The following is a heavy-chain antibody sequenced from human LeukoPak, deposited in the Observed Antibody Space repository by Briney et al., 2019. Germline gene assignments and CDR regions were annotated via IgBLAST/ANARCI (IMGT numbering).Heavy chain of an antibody. CDR3: AREGIDSSSWYKYFDY. D-gene: IGHD6-13*01. CDR1: GYTFTSYA. V-gene: IGHV7-4-1*02. CDR2: INTNTGNP. Sequence: ASVKVSCKASGYTFTSYAMNWVRQAPGQGLEWMGWINTNTGNPTYAQGFTGRFVFSLDTSVSTAYLQISSLKAEDTAVYYCAREGIDSSSWYKYFDYWGQGTLVTVSS. J-gene: IGHJ4*02.